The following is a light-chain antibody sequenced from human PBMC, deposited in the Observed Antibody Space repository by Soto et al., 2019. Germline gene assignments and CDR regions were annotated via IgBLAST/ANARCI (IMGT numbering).Light chain of an antibody. V-gene: IGLV2-14*03. J-gene: IGLJ2*01. Sequence: QSVLTQPASVSGSPGQSITISCTGTSSDVGGYNFVSWYQQHPGKTPKFIIYDVRNRPSGVSNRFSGSRSGNPASLTISGIQAEDEADYYCSSYTSSSTVIFGGGTKLTVL. CDR3: SSYTSSSTVI. CDR2: DVR. CDR1: SSDVGGYNF.